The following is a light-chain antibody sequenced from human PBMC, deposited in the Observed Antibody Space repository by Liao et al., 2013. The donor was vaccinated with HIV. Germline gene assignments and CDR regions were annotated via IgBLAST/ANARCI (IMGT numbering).Light chain of an antibody. V-gene: IGLV3-21*04. CDR1: NIGSKS. Sequence: SYELTQPPSVSVAPGTTARITCGGNNIGSKSVHWFQRRPGQAPVLVIYYDSDRPSGIPERFSGSNSGNTATLTISRVEAGDEADYYCQVWDSSDHHVVFGGGTKLTVL. CDR3: QVWDSSDHHVV. J-gene: IGLJ2*01. CDR2: YDS.